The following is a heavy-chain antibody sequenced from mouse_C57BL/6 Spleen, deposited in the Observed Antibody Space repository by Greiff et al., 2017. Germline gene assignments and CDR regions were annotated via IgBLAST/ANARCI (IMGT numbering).Heavy chain of an antibody. Sequence: QVQLQQPGAELVRPGTSVKLSCKASGYTFTSYWLHWVKQRPGQGLEWIGVIDPSDSYTNYNQKFKGKATLTVDTSSSTAYMQLSSLTSEDSAVYYCARAGSYDGDYEAMDYWGQGTSVTGSS. D-gene: IGHD2-3*01. CDR3: ARAGSYDGDYEAMDY. V-gene: IGHV1-59*01. J-gene: IGHJ4*01. CDR2: IDPSDSYT. CDR1: GYTFTSYW.